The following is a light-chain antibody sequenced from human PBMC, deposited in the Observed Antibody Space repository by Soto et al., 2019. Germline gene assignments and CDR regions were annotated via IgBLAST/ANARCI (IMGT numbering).Light chain of an antibody. CDR3: QQYNNWPFT. Sequence: EIVLTQSPATLSVSPGERATLSCRASQSVSRNLAWYQQKPGQAPRLLIYGASTRATGLPARVSGSGSGTEFTLTISSLQSEDFAVYYCQQYNNWPFTFGPGTKVDIK. CDR1: QSVSRN. J-gene: IGKJ3*01. V-gene: IGKV3-15*01. CDR2: GAS.